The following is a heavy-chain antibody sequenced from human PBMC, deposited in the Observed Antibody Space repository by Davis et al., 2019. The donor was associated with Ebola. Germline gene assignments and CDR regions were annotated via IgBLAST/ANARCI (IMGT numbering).Heavy chain of an antibody. J-gene: IGHJ5*02. CDR1: GYTFTSYD. V-gene: IGHV1-8*01. Sequence: AASVKVSCKASGYTFTSYDINWVRQATGQGLEWMGWMNPNSGNTGYAQKFQGWVTMTRDTSISTAYMELSRLRSDDTAVYYCARERSGTSNWFDPWGQGTLVTVSS. CDR2: MNPNSGNT. D-gene: IGHD1-26*01. CDR3: ARERSGTSNWFDP.